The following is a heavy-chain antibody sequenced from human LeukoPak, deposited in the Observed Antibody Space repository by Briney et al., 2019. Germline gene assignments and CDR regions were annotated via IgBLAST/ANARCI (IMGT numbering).Heavy chain of an antibody. J-gene: IGHJ4*02. Sequence: GGSLRLSCAASGFSVSNNYMSWVRQAPGKGLEWVSSIYSGGSTYCADSVEGRFTISRDNSRNTLYLQMNSLRAEDTAVYYCARDHTLDYWGQGTLVTVSS. CDR3: ARDHTLDY. V-gene: IGHV3-66*02. CDR1: GFSVSNNY. CDR2: IYSGGST. D-gene: IGHD2-15*01.